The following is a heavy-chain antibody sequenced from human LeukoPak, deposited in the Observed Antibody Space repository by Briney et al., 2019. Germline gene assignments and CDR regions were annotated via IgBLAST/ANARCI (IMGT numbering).Heavy chain of an antibody. CDR1: GGSFSGYH. J-gene: IGHJ4*02. CDR3: ARIVYYDSSGYYPYFDY. Sequence: PSETLSLTCAVYGGSFSGYHWSWIHQPPGKGLEWIGEINHSGSTNYNPSLKSRVTISVDTSKNQFSLKLSSVTAADTAVYYCARIVYYDSSGYYPYFDYWGQGTLVTVSS. D-gene: IGHD3-22*01. CDR2: INHSGST. V-gene: IGHV4-34*01.